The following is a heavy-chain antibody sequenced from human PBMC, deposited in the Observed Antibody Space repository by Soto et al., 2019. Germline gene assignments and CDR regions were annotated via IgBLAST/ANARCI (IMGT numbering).Heavy chain of an antibody. D-gene: IGHD3-10*01. CDR3: ARGVRGRGVIGYYYGMDV. J-gene: IGHJ6*02. V-gene: IGHV1-8*01. Sequence: ASVKVSCKASGYTFTSYDINWVRQATGQGLEWMGWMNPNSGNTGYAQKFQGRVTMTRNTSISTAYMELSSLRSEDTAVHYCARGVRGRGVIGYYYGMDVWGQGTTVTVSS. CDR2: MNPNSGNT. CDR1: GYTFTSYD.